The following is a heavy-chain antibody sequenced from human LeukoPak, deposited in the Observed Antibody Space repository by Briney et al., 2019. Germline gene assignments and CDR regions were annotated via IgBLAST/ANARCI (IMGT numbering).Heavy chain of an antibody. Sequence: QAGGSLRLSCAASGFTFSNYAMSWVRQAPGKGLEWVSAISGSGGNTYYADSVKGRFTISRDNSKNTLYLQVNSLRAEDTAVYYCAKDRSRWYVWDFWGQGTLVTVSS. J-gene: IGHJ4*02. CDR1: GFTFSNYA. V-gene: IGHV3-23*01. CDR2: ISGSGGNT. CDR3: AKDRSRWYVWDF. D-gene: IGHD6-19*01.